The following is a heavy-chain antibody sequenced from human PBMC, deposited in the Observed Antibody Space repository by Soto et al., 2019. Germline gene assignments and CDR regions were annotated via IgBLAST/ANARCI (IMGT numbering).Heavy chain of an antibody. J-gene: IGHJ4*02. CDR3: ATGRGSGGFDS. Sequence: QVQLVQSGTEVKKPGSSVRVSCKASGGTSNRFAFGWVRQAPGQGLEWMGGSIPIFGTANYAPRFQGRATITADESTSTGYMELSGLRSDDTATYYCATGRGSGGFDSWGQGTQVLVSS. CDR2: SIPIFGTA. D-gene: IGHD3-16*01. CDR1: GGTSNRFA. V-gene: IGHV1-69*01.